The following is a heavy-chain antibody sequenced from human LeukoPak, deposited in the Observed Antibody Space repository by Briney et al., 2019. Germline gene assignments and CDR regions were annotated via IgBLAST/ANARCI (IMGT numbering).Heavy chain of an antibody. CDR2: ISSSSSYI. Sequence: GGSLRLSCAASGFTFSSYSMNWVRQAPGKGPEWVSSISSSSSYIYYADSVKGRFTISRDNAKNSLYLQMNSLRAEDTAVYYCATPRLGGSGWYYFYYWGQGTLVTVSS. CDR1: GFTFSSYS. J-gene: IGHJ4*02. CDR3: ATPRLGGSGWYYFYY. D-gene: IGHD6-19*01. V-gene: IGHV3-21*04.